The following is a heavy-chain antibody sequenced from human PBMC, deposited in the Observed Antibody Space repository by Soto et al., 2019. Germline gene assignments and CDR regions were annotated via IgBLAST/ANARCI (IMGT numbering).Heavy chain of an antibody. CDR1: GHTFTGNY. D-gene: IGHD2-2*01. Sequence: ASVKVSCKASGHTFTGNYMHWVRQAPGQGLEWMGIINPDGDVTTYAQKFQGRVTMTIDTSTSTAYMDLRSLTSDDTAVYYCARVIPGVEAWFDPWGQGALVTVSS. CDR2: INPDGDVT. CDR3: ARVIPGVEAWFDP. V-gene: IGHV1-46*01. J-gene: IGHJ5*02.